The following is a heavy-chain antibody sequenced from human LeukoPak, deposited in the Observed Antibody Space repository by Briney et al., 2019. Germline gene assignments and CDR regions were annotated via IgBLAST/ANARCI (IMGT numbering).Heavy chain of an antibody. Sequence: ASVKVSCKASGYTFTSYAMHWERQAPGQRLEWMGWINAGNGNTKYSQKFQGRVTITRDTSASTAYMELSSLRSEDTAVYYCARGIEIAARRGNWFDPWGQGTLVTVSS. CDR1: GYTFTSYA. CDR3: ARGIEIAARRGNWFDP. V-gene: IGHV1-3*01. J-gene: IGHJ5*02. D-gene: IGHD6-6*01. CDR2: INAGNGNT.